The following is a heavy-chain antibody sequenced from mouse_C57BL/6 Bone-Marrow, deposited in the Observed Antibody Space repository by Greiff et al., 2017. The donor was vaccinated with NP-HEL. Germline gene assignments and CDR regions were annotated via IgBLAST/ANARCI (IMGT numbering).Heavy chain of an antibody. D-gene: IGHD2-4*01. CDR3: ARSGITTKCHFDY. CDR2: INPGSGGT. Sequence: QVQLQQSGAELVRPGTSVKVSCKASGYAFTNYLIEWVKQRPGQGLEWIGVINPGSGGTNYNEKFKGKAKLTADKSSSTAYMQLSSLTSEDSAVYFCARSGITTKCHFDYWGQGTTLTVSS. J-gene: IGHJ2*01. CDR1: GYAFTNYL. V-gene: IGHV1-54*01.